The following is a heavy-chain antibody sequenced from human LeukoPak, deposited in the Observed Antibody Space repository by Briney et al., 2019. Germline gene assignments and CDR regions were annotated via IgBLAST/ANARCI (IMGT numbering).Heavy chain of an antibody. CDR1: GFKFGEYW. V-gene: IGHV3-30*18. CDR3: AKVAGYSGYDYGGYGMDV. Sequence: GSLRLSCAASGFKFGEYWIPWVRPAPGKGLEWGAVITYDGSNKYYADSVKGRFTISRDNSKNTLYLQMNSLRAEDTAVYYCAKVAGYSGYDYGGYGMDVWGQGTTVTVSS. D-gene: IGHD5-12*01. CDR2: ITYDGSNK. J-gene: IGHJ6*02.